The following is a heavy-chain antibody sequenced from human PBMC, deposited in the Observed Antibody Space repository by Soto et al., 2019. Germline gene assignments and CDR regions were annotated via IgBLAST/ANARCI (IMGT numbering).Heavy chain of an antibody. Sequence: QVQLQESGPGLVKPSETLSLTCTVSGGSISSYYWSWIRQPPGKGLEWIGYIYYSGSTNYNPSLMGRVTIAVDRSMNKFSLKLRSVPAADTAVYYCARYGAHYDILTCYFYWFDPCGQGTLVTVSS. CDR2: IYYSGST. CDR1: GGSISSYY. D-gene: IGHD3-9*01. V-gene: IGHV4-59*01. J-gene: IGHJ5*02. CDR3: ARYGAHYDILTCYFYWFDP.